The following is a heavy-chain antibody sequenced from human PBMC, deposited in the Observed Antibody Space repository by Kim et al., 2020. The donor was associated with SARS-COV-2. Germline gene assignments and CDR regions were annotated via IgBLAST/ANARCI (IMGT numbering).Heavy chain of an antibody. CDR2: IRSKAYGGTT. Sequence: GGSLRLSCTASGFTFGDYAMSWVRQAPGKGLEWVGFIRSKAYGGTTEYAASVKGRFAISRDDSKSIAYLQMNSLKTEDTAVYYCTRDGYGLEFLQPSGYFDYWGQGTLVTVSS. V-gene: IGHV3-49*04. CDR1: GFTFGDYA. D-gene: IGHD1-1*01. J-gene: IGHJ4*02. CDR3: TRDGYGLEFLQPSGYFDY.